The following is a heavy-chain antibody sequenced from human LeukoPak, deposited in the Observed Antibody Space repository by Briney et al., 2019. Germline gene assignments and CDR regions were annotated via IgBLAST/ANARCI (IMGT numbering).Heavy chain of an antibody. D-gene: IGHD2-15*01. Sequence: GASVTVSCKPSGYMFIRYSMSWVRQAPGQGLEWMGWINTNTGNPTYAQGFTGRSVFSLDISVSTAYLQITSLKAEDTAVYYCARAKYCSSDNCYSDFWGQGTLVTVSS. CDR2: INTNTGNP. CDR1: GYMFIRYS. CDR3: ARAKYCSSDNCYSDF. J-gene: IGHJ4*02. V-gene: IGHV7-4-1*02.